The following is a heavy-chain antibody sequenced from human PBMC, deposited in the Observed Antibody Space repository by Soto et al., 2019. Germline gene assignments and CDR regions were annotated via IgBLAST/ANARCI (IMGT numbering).Heavy chain of an antibody. J-gene: IGHJ4*02. CDR2: VSSDGSNL. CDR3: AKRTGGTSYYCDF. D-gene: IGHD2-15*01. V-gene: IGHV3-30*18. Sequence: QVQLVESGGCVVQPGRSLRLSCAASGFTFSYYGMHWVRQAPGKGLECVALVSSDGSNLFYADSVNGRFTISRDNSKNTLYLQMNSRRAEDTAVDYCAKRTGGTSYYCDFWGQGTLVTVS. CDR1: GFTFSYYG.